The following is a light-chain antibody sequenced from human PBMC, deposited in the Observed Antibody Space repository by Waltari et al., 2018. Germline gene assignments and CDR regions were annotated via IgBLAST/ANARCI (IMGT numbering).Light chain of an antibody. Sequence: QSALTQPASVSGSPGQSITISCTGTTSDVGGYNYVSWYQQHPGSAPKLILYEVSNRPSGGSNRFSGSKAGTTASLTISGLQAEDEADYYCSSYTRSTTLVFGGGTKLTVL. CDR2: EVS. J-gene: IGLJ3*02. CDR3: SSYTRSTTLV. V-gene: IGLV2-14*01. CDR1: TSDVGGYNY.